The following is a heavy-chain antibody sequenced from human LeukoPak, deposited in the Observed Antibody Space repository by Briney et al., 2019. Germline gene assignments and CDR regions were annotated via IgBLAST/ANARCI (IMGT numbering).Heavy chain of an antibody. CDR1: GFTFSSYG. Sequence: PGGSLRLSCAASGFTFSSYGMHWVRQAPGKGLEWVAVISYDGSNKYYADSVKGRFTISRDNSKNTLYLQMNSLRAEDTAVYYCAKKRRSYDILTGFDYWGQGTLVTVSS. J-gene: IGHJ4*02. CDR2: ISYDGSNK. CDR3: AKKRRSYDILTGFDY. D-gene: IGHD3-9*01. V-gene: IGHV3-30*18.